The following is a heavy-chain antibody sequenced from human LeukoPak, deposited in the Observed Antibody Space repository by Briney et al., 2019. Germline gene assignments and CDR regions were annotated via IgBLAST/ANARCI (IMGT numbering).Heavy chain of an antibody. CDR3: AKDLSSNWSTLAY. CDR1: GFTFADYG. D-gene: IGHD6-13*01. J-gene: IGHJ4*02. V-gene: IGHV3-20*04. Sequence: TGGSLRLSCEDSGFTFADYGLSWVRQAPGKGPQWVSGINWSGDNTFYADSVKGRFTISRDNTRKTLYLQMNNLRGDDTATYYCAKDLSSNWSTLAYWGQGTLVTVSS. CDR2: INWSGDNT.